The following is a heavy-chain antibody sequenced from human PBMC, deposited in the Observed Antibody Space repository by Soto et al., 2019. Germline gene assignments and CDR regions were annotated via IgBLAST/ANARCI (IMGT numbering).Heavy chain of an antibody. Sequence: ASVKVSCKASGYSFTNNDVTWVRQATGQGLEWMGWMNPGSGDTGYAQKFQGRVTMTRDISISTAYMELSSLRSEGTAVYYCARGLRGGYLYYHYGMEVWGQGTTVTASS. CDR3: ARGLRGGYLYYHYGMEV. D-gene: IGHD3-22*01. CDR1: GYSFTNND. J-gene: IGHJ6*02. V-gene: IGHV1-8*01. CDR2: MNPGSGDT.